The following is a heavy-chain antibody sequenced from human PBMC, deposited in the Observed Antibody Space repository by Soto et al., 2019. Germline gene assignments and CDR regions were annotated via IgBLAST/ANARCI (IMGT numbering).Heavy chain of an antibody. CDR2: IYYSGST. CDR1: GGSISSGGYY. V-gene: IGHV4-31*03. J-gene: IGHJ4*02. CDR3: ERDGTNMAYCSGGRCSAHAIDY. D-gene: IGHD2-15*01. Sequence: TLSLTCTVSGGSISSGGYYWSWIRQHPGKGLEWIGYIYYSGSTYYNPSPKSRVTISVDTSKNQFSLKLSSVNAADTDVYYCERDGTNMAYCSGGRCSAHAIDYWGQGNLVTVSS.